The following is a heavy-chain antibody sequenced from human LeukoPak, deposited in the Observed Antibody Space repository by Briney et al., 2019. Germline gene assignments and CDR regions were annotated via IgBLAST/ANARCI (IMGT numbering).Heavy chain of an antibody. CDR2: IYGNGDNT. CDR3: AKDQVAIELKLLSSTAFDL. V-gene: IGHV3-23*01. J-gene: IGHJ3*01. Sequence: GGSLRLSCAASGFTLSNYAVFWVRQAPGQGLEWVSGIYGNGDNTYYADSVKGRFTISRDNSKNTLFLQMNSLRAEDTALYYCAKDQVAIELKLLSSTAFDLWGQGTVVTVSS. CDR1: GFTLSNYA. D-gene: IGHD2/OR15-2a*01.